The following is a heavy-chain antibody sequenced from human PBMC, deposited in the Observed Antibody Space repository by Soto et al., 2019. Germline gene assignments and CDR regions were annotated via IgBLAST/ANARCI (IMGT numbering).Heavy chain of an antibody. CDR2: IYSGGST. CDR3: ARDRPAAGIDY. V-gene: IGHV3-53*01. CDR1: GFTVRSNY. D-gene: IGHD6-13*01. J-gene: IGHJ4*02. Sequence: PGGSLRLSCAASGFTVRSNYMSWVRQAPGKGLEWVSVIYSGGSTYYADSVKGRFTISRDNSKNTLYLQMNSLRAEDTAVYYCARDRPAAGIDYWGQGTLVTVSS.